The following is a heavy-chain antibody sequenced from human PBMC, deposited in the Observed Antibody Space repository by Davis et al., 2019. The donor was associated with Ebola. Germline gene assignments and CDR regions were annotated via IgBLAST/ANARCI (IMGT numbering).Heavy chain of an antibody. D-gene: IGHD4-17*01. V-gene: IGHV1-46*01. CDR3: ARRDYGDYGAF. J-gene: IGHJ4*02. CDR1: GYTFTSYY. CDR2: VNPSGGST. Sequence: AASVKVSCKAFGYTFTSYYIHWVRQAPGQGLEWMGIVNPSGGSTTYAQKFQGRVTMTTDTSTSTAYMELRSLRSDDTAVNYCARRDYGDYGAFWGQGTLVTVSS.